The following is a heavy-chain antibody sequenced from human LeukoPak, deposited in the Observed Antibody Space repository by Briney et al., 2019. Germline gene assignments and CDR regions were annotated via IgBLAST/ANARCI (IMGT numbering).Heavy chain of an antibody. D-gene: IGHD3-3*01. CDR2: IYWNDDK. J-gene: IGHJ4*02. CDR3: AHSWDYDFWSGYYISLDY. CDR1: GFSLSTSGVG. Sequence: SGPTLVKPTQTLTLTCTFSGFSLSTSGVGVGWIRQPPGKALEWLALIYWNDDKRYSPSLKSRLTITKDTSKNQVVLTMTNMDPVDTATYYCAHSWDYDFWSGYYISLDYWGQGTLVTVSS. V-gene: IGHV2-5*01.